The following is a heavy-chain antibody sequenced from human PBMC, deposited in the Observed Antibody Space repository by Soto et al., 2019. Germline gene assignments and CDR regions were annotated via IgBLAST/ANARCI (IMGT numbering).Heavy chain of an antibody. CDR3: ARDENYYGSGLYYYYYGMDV. J-gene: IGHJ6*02. D-gene: IGHD3-10*01. V-gene: IGHV1-2*04. CDR2: INPNSGGT. Sequence: ASVKVSCKASGYTFTGYYMHWVRQAPAQGLEWMGWINPNSGGTNYAQKFQGWVTMTRDTSISTAYMELSRLRSDDTAVYYCARDENYYGSGLYYYYYGMDVWGQGTTVTVSS. CDR1: GYTFTGYY.